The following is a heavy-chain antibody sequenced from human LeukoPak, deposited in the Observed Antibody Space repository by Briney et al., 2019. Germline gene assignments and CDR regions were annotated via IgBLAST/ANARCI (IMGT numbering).Heavy chain of an antibody. J-gene: IGHJ1*01. D-gene: IGHD1-26*01. CDR1: GFIFSDYW. V-gene: IGHV3-53*01. Sequence: GGSLRFSCAASGFIFSDYWMSWVRQTPGMGLEWVSTIYSDGNTYYPDSVKGRFTISRDGSKNTLYLQLNSLRTEDTAIYYCVREREGSNSEHWGQGTLVTVSS. CDR2: IYSDGNT. CDR3: VREREGSNSEH.